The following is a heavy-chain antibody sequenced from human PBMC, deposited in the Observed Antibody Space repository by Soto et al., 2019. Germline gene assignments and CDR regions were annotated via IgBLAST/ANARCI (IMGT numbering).Heavy chain of an antibody. V-gene: IGHV3-30*18. J-gene: IGHJ3*02. CDR1: GFTFKNHA. CDR2: ISYDGSNK. D-gene: IGHD3-3*01. Sequence: QGQLVESGGDAVQPGRSLRLSCVGSGFTFKNHAMHWVRLAPGQGLEWVAYISYDGSNKAYGDSVQGRFTISRDNSKNTVILQMNSLRVEVTGVFHCAKEGRSYDDFWSGSIASFDIWGRGTTVTVSS. CDR3: AKEGRSYDDFWSGSIASFDI.